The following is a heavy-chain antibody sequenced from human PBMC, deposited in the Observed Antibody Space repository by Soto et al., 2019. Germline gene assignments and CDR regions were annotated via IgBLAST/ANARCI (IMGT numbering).Heavy chain of an antibody. Sequence: QVQLQESGPGLVKPSETLSLTCTVSGGSVSSGSYYWSWIRQPPGKGLEWIVYISYSGSTNYNPSLKHPVTISVDTSKNPLSLGLMTVTAADTAVYDCARWPNWVDPWGQGTPVTVSS. V-gene: IGHV4-61*01. J-gene: IGHJ5*02. CDR1: GGSVSSGSYY. CDR2: ISYSGST. CDR3: ARWPNWVDP.